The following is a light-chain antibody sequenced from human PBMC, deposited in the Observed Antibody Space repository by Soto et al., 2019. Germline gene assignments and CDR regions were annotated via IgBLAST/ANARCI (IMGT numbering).Light chain of an antibody. CDR1: RGISNY. Sequence: DIQMTQSPSAMSAAVGDRVTITCRASRGISNYSTWVQQKPGKVPKRLIYDGSSLQSGVPSRFSGSGSGTEFTLTITSLQPEDFATYFCLQHSSYPLTFGGGTKVEIK. J-gene: IGKJ4*01. CDR2: DGS. CDR3: LQHSSYPLT. V-gene: IGKV1-17*03.